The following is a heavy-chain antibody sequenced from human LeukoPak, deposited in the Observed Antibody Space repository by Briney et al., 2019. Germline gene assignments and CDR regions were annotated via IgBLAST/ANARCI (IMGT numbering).Heavy chain of an antibody. D-gene: IGHD3-16*01. CDR3: ARVGVSSDAFDI. V-gene: IGHV4-59*12. CDR1: GGSIRSYY. CDR2: IFYSGGA. J-gene: IGHJ3*02. Sequence: SETLSLTCTVSGGSIRSYYWSWIRQPPGKGLEWIGYIFYSGGANYNPSLKSRVTISVDTSKNQFSLKLSSVTAADTAVYYCARVGVSSDAFDIWGQGTMVTVSS.